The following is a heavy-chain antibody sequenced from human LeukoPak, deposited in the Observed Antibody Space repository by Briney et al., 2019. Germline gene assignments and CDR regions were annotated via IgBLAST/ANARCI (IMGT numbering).Heavy chain of an antibody. CDR2: IKQDGSEK. CDR3: AKAMITFGGIIVQPDY. CDR1: GFTFSTYW. V-gene: IGHV3-7*01. Sequence: GGSLRLSCAASGFTFSTYWMSWVRQAPGKGLEWVANIKQDGSEKYYMDSVKGRFTISRDNARNSLNLQMNSLRAEDTAVYYCAKAMITFGGIIVQPDYWGQGTLVTVSS. D-gene: IGHD3-16*02. J-gene: IGHJ4*02.